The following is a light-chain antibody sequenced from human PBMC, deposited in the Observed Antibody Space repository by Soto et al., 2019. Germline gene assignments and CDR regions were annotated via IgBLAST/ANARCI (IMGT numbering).Light chain of an antibody. J-gene: IGKJ1*01. CDR2: AAS. CDR3: QQLNSFPPM. Sequence: DIRLTQSPSFLSASVGDRVTITCRASQGISSYLTWYQQTPGKAPKLLIYAASTLHSGVPSRFSGSGSGTEFTLTISSLQPEDFATYYCQQLNSFPPMFGQGTKVEIK. V-gene: IGKV1-9*01. CDR1: QGISSY.